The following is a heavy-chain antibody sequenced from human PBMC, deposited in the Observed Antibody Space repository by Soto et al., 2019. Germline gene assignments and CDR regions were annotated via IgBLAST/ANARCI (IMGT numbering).Heavy chain of an antibody. CDR3: AGATAYCSRTDCYPFDY. Sequence: QVQLLESGPRLAKPSETVSLTCTVSGGSISNSDYFWIWIRQTSGKALEWIGHISYTGAASHNPSLRSPFTISIDTSMNQSSLRLFSVSPADTAVYYCAGATAYCSRTDCYPFDYWGQGTLLTVSP. CDR1: GGSISNSDYF. D-gene: IGHD2-15*01. CDR2: ISYTGAA. V-gene: IGHV4-30-4*01. J-gene: IGHJ4*02.